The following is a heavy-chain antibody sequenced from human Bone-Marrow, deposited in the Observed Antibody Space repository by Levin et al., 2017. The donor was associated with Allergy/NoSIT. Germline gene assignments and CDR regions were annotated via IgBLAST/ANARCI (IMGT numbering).Heavy chain of an antibody. Sequence: PSETLSLTCTVSGGSISSSSYYWGWIRQPPGKGLEWIGSIYYSGSTYYNPSLKSRVTISVDTSKNQFSLKLSSVTAADTAVYYCARRITPSSRKNWFDPWGQGTLVTVSS. V-gene: IGHV4-39*01. CDR1: GGSISSSSYY. D-gene: IGHD6-13*01. CDR3: ARRITPSSRKNWFDP. J-gene: IGHJ5*02. CDR2: IYYSGST.